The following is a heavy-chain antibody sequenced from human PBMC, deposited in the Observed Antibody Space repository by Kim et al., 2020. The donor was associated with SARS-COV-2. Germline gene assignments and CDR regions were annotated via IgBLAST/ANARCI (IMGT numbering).Heavy chain of an antibody. CDR1: GFTFSDFN. J-gene: IGHJ4*02. D-gene: IGHD4-4*01. V-gene: IGHV3-74*01. Sequence: GGSLRLSCAASGFTFSDFNMHWVRQAPGKGLIWVSRINDDGSDTRYADFAKGRFTISRDNAKNTLNLQMHSLRAEDTAVYYCARDLDYILFDYWGEGAPGTVPA. CDR3: ARDLDYILFDY. CDR2: INDDGSDT.